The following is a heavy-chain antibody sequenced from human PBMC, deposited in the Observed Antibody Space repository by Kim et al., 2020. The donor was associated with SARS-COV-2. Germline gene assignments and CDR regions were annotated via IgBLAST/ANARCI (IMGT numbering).Heavy chain of an antibody. Sequence: GESLKISCKGSGYSFTSYWIGWVRQMPGKGLEWMGIIYPGDSDTRYSPSFQGQVTISADKSISTAYLQWSSLKAPDTAMYYCARHMGGWNTMIGPKQYYFAYRGQRTLVTVSS. V-gene: IGHV5-51*01. CDR1: GYSFTSYW. D-gene: IGHD3-22*01. CDR2: IYPGDSDT. CDR3: ARHMGGWNTMIGPKQYYFAY. J-gene: IGHJ4*02.